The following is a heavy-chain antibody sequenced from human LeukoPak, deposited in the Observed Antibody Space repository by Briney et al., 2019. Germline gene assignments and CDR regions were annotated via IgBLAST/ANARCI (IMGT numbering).Heavy chain of an antibody. Sequence: SETLSLTCAVYGGSFSGYYWSWIRQPPGKGLEWIGEINHSGSTNYNPSLKSRVTISVDTSKNQFSLKLSSVTAADTAVYYCARDRVVGDDANWFDPWGQGTLVTVSS. V-gene: IGHV4-34*01. CDR1: GGSFSGYY. CDR2: INHSGST. CDR3: ARDRVVGDDANWFDP. D-gene: IGHD3-10*01. J-gene: IGHJ5*02.